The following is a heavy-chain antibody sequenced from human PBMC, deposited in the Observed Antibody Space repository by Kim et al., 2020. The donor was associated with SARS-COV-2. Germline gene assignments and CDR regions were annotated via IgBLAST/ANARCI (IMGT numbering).Heavy chain of an antibody. CDR1: GYSISTGYY. Sequence: SETLSLTCTVSGYSISTGYYWGWIRQSPGKGLEWIASIYHSGSTYYNPSLKSRFTISINTPKNQFSLKLSSVTAADPAVYYFARVYGSGGCFGYWCVGTL. CDR3: ARVYGSGGCFGY. V-gene: IGHV4-38-2*02. J-gene: IGHJ4*02. D-gene: IGHD3-10*01. CDR2: IYHSGST.